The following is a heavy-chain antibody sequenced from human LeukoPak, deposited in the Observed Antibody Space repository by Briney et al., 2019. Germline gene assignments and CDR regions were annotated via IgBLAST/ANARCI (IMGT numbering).Heavy chain of an antibody. CDR1: GFTFSNYW. CDR2: ISYDGSNK. CDR3: ANPGYSSGDPNFDY. J-gene: IGHJ4*02. D-gene: IGHD6-19*01. Sequence: GGSLRLSCAASGFTFSNYWMSWVRQAPGKGLEWVAVISYDGSNKQYADSVKGRFTISRDNAKNTLYLQMNSLRAEDTAVYYCANPGYSSGDPNFDYWGQGTMVTVSS. V-gene: IGHV3-30*18.